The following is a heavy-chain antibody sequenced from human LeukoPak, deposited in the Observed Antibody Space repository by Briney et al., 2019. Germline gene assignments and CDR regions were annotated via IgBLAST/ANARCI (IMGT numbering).Heavy chain of an antibody. V-gene: IGHV3-30*03. CDR1: GFTFSSYG. Sequence: GGPLRLSCAASGFTFSSYGMHWVRQAPGKGLEWVAVISYDGSNKYYADSVKGRFTISRDNSKNTLYLQMNSLRAEDTAVYYCARPRLYCSSTSCYDSGMEDYWGQGTLVTVSS. D-gene: IGHD2-2*01. CDR2: ISYDGSNK. CDR3: ARPRLYCSSTSCYDSGMEDY. J-gene: IGHJ4*02.